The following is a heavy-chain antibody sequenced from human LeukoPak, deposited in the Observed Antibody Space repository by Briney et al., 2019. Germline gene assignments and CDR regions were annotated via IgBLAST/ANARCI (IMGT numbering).Heavy chain of an antibody. D-gene: IGHD6-19*01. CDR1: GGSLSSHY. CDR3: ARSGIAVADPPDY. Sequence: SETLPLTRTVPGGSLSSHYCSWLRQPPGKGLEWIGYSYYSGSTNYNPSRKSRVTISVDTSKNQFSLKLSSVTAADTAVYYCARSGIAVADPPDYWGQGTLVTVSS. V-gene: IGHV4-59*11. CDR2: SYYSGST. J-gene: IGHJ4*02.